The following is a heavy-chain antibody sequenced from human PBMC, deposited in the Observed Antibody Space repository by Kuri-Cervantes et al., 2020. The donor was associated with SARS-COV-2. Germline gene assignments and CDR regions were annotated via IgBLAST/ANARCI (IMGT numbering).Heavy chain of an antibody. CDR1: GYTFTSYD. Sequence: ASVKVSCKASGYTFTSYDINWVRQATGQGLEWMGWMNPNSGSTGYAQKFQGRVTITRNTSISTAYMELSSLRSEDTAVYYCARAHAYDFWSGYSHWYFDLWGRGTLVTVSS. CDR3: ARAHAYDFWSGYSHWYFDL. V-gene: IGHV1-8*03. CDR2: MNPNSGST. D-gene: IGHD3-3*01. J-gene: IGHJ2*01.